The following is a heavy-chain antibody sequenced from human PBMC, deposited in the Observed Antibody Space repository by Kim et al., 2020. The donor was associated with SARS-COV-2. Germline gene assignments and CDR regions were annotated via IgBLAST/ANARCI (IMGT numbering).Heavy chain of an antibody. J-gene: IGHJ4*02. Sequence: ASVKVSCKASGYTFTHYGIIWVRQAPGQGLEWLGWINTYTGDPTYAQKLQGRVTMTTDTSTSTAYMELRSLRSDDTAMYFCARRVRPDYWGQGTPVTVSS. CDR3: ARRVRPDY. CDR1: GYTFTHYG. CDR2: INTYTGDP. V-gene: IGHV1-18*04.